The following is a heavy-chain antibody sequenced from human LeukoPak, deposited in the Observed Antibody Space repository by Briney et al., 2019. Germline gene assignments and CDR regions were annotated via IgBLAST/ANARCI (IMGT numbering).Heavy chain of an antibody. CDR2: INHSGST. CDR1: GGSFSGYN. D-gene: IGHD6-19*01. CDR3: ARLAGDYFDY. V-gene: IGHV4-34*01. Sequence: SETLSLTCAVYGGSFSGYNWSWIRQPPGKGLEWIGEINHSGSTNYNPSLKSRVTISVDTSKNQFSLKLSSVTAADTAVYYCARLAGDYFDYWGQGTLVTVSS. J-gene: IGHJ4*02.